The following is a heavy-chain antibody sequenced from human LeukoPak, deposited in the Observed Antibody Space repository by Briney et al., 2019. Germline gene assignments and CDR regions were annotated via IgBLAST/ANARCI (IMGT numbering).Heavy chain of an antibody. CDR1: GGSISSYY. J-gene: IGHJ5*02. V-gene: IGHV4-59*08. D-gene: IGHD3-16*01. CDR2: IYYSGST. CDR3: ARHYYDNNPNRLDT. Sequence: SETLSLTCTVSGGSISSYYWSWIRQPPGKGLEWLAYIYYSGSTHYNPSLKSRVTISIDTSKNQVSLRLSSVTAADTAVYYCARHYYDNNPNRLDTWGQGTLVTVSS.